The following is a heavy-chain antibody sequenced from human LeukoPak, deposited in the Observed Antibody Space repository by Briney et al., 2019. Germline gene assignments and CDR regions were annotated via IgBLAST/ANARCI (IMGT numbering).Heavy chain of an antibody. J-gene: IGHJ6*02. CDR3: AKATIFGVVAYGMDV. CDR1: GFTFSSYA. CDR2: ISGSGGST. Sequence: PGGSLRLSCAATGFTFSSYAMSWVRQAPGKGLEWVSSISGSGGSTYYADSVKGRFTISRDNSKNTLYLQMNSLRAEDTAVYYCAKATIFGVVAYGMDVWGQGTTVTVSS. V-gene: IGHV3-23*01. D-gene: IGHD3-3*01.